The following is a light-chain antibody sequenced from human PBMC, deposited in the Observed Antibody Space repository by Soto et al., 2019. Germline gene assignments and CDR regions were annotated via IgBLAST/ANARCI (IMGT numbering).Light chain of an antibody. Sequence: DIVMTQSPDSLAVSLGERATINCKSSQSVLYSSNNKNYLAWYQQKPGQPPKLLIYWASTRESGVPDRFSGSGSGTYLTLTISSLQAEDVAVYYCQQYYSTRTFGQGTKVEIK. CDR2: WAS. CDR3: QQYYSTRT. CDR1: QSVLYSSNNKNY. J-gene: IGKJ1*01. V-gene: IGKV4-1*01.